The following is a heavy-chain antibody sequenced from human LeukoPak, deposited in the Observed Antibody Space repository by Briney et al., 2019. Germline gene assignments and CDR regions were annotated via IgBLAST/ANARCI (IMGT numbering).Heavy chain of an antibody. J-gene: IGHJ3*02. V-gene: IGHV4-4*07. CDR1: GGSISSYY. D-gene: IGHD3-22*01. CDR2: ISTSGST. CDR3: ARVSHYYDSSGYYYVRAFDI. Sequence: SETLSLTCTVSGGSISSYYWSWIRQPAGKGLGWIGRISTSGSTNYNPSHKSRVTMSVDSSNNQFSLKLSSVTAADTAVYYCARVSHYYDSSGYYYVRAFDIWGQGTMVTVSS.